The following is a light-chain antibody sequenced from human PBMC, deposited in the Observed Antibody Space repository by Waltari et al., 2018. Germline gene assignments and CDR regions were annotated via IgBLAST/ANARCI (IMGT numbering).Light chain of an antibody. V-gene: IGKV1-33*01. CDR2: DAS. J-gene: IGKJ3*01. Sequence: DIQMTQSPPSLSAFVGDRVIMTCQASQDISNYLNWYQQKPGKAPKLLIRDASTLETGVPTRFSGSQSRTDFTLTISSLQPEDVGTYYCQRYDNLPIFAFGPGTKVEIK. CDR1: QDISNY. CDR3: QRYDNLPIFA.